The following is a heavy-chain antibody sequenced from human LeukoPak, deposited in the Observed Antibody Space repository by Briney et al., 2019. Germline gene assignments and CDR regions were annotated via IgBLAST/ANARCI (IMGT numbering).Heavy chain of an antibody. CDR2: INHSGST. CDR1: GGSFSGYY. Sequence: PSETLSLTCAVYGGSFSGYYWSWIRQPPGKGLEWIGEINHSGSTNYNPSLKSRVTISVDTSKNQFSLKPSSVTAADTAVYYCARVGSYGLVYWGQGTLVTVSS. J-gene: IGHJ4*02. V-gene: IGHV4-34*01. D-gene: IGHD5-18*01. CDR3: ARVGSYGLVY.